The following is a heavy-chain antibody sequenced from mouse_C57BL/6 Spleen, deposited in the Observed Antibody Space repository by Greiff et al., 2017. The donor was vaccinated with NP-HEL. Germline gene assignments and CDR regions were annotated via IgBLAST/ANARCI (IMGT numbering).Heavy chain of an antibody. J-gene: IGHJ2*01. CDR3: TRGGEDY. V-gene: IGHV1-15*01. Sequence: VQLQQSGAELVRPGASVTLSCKASGYTFTDYEMHWVKQTPVHGLEWIGAIDPETGGTAYNQKFKGQAILTADKSSSTAYMELRSLTSEDSAVYYCTRGGEDYWGQGTTLTVSS. CDR1: GYTFTDYE. CDR2: IDPETGGT.